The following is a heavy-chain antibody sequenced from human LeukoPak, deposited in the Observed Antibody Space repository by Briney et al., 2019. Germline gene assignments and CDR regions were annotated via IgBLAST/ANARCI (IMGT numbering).Heavy chain of an antibody. J-gene: IGHJ4*02. D-gene: IGHD3-22*01. CDR1: GGSFSSYA. Sequence: ASVKVSCKASGGSFSSYAISWVRQAPGQGLEWMGRIIPIFGTANYAQKFQGRVTITADKSTSTAYMELSSLRSEDTAVYYCARVIYYDQYYFDYWGQGTLVTVSS. CDR3: ARVIYYDQYYFDY. CDR2: IIPIFGTA. V-gene: IGHV1-69*06.